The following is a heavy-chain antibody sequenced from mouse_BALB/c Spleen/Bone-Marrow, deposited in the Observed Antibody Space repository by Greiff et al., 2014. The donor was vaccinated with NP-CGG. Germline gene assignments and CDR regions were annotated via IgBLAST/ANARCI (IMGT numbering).Heavy chain of an antibody. D-gene: IGHD2-3*01. Sequence: VQLKDSGAEFVKPGASVKLSCPASGFNIKDTYMHWGKRRPEQGLGWVGRVDSADDNNKYHPNFQGKATITADTSSNTAYLQLSILTSEDTAVYYCARADGYYAWFAYWGQGTLVTVSA. J-gene: IGHJ3*01. CDR1: GFNIKDTY. CDR3: ARADGYYAWFAY. CDR2: VDSADDNN. V-gene: IGHV14-3*02.